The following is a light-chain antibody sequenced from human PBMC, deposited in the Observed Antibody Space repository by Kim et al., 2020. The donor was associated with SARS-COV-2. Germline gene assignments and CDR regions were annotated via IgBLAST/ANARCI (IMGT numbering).Light chain of an antibody. CDR1: SNNVGYQG. CDR3: SAWDNSLTAWV. CDR2: RNY. V-gene: IGLV10-54*04. J-gene: IGLJ3*02. Sequence: LTQPPSLSKGLRQTATITCTGNSNNVGYQGAAWLQQHQGHPPKVVSYRNYGRPSGISERFSASRSGDTASLTITGLQPEDEADYFCSAWDNSLTAWVFGGGTKSPS.